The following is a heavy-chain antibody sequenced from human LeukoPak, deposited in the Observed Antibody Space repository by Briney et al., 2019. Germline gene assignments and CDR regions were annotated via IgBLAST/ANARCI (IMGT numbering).Heavy chain of an antibody. D-gene: IGHD3-22*01. CDR1: VGSISSGSHY. J-gene: IGHJ4*02. CDR3: ARGGSYYYDSSGLL. CDR2: IYTSGST. V-gene: IGHV4-61*02. Sequence: SETLSLTCTVSVGSISSGSHYWSWIRQPAGKGLEWIGRIYTSGSTDYSPSLKSRVTISVDTSKNQFSLKLSSVTAADTAVYYCARGGSYYYDSSGLLWGQGTLVTVSS.